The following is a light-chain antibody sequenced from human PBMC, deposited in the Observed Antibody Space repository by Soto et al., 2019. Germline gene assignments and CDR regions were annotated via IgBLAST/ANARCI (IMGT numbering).Light chain of an antibody. CDR2: KAS. CDR1: QSISSW. Sequence: DIQLTQSPSTLSASVGDRATITCRASQSISSWLAWYQQKPGKAPKLLVYKASSLESGVPSRFSGSGSGTEFTLPISTLQPDDFATYYCQQYEAYPLIFGGGTKVEI. CDR3: QQYEAYPLI. J-gene: IGKJ4*01. V-gene: IGKV1-5*03.